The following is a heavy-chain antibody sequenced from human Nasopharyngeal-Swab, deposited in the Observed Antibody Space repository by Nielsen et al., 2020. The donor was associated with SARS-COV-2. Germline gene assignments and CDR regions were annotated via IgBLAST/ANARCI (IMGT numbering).Heavy chain of an antibody. V-gene: IGHV3-21*01. CDR3: LRGDSRDV. CDR2: TNAAGTYA. D-gene: IGHD3-22*01. J-gene: IGHJ3*01. Sequence: GESLKISCAASGFTFSSYTMNWVRQAPGKGLVWVASTNAAGTYAHYADSVKGRFTISRENAQNSLYLQMNSLGAEDTAVYYCLRGDSRDVWGQGTMVTVSS. CDR1: GFTFSSYT.